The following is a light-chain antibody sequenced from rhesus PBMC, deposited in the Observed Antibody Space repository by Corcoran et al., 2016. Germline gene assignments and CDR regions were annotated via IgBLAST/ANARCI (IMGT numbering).Light chain of an antibody. Sequence: DIQMTQSPSSVSPSVGDRVTITCRASQGISSYVTWYQQKPGKAPKLLIYYSTPFQSGGPSRVSGSGSGTEFTLPTSSLQPEDVATYYCLQYNSLPYSFGQGTKVEIK. CDR2: YST. V-gene: IGKV1-32*05. CDR1: QGISSY. J-gene: IGKJ2*01. CDR3: LQYNSLPYS.